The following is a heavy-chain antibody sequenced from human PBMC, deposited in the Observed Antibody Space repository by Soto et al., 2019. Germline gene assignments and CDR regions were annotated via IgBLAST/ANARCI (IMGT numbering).Heavy chain of an antibody. V-gene: IGHV1-2*04. J-gene: IGHJ4*02. CDR2: INPNSGGT. D-gene: IGHD3-10*01. CDR3: ARDLYYYGSGSYPIGGQDY. Sequence: ASVKVSCKASGYTFTGYYMHWVRQAPGQGLEWMGWINPNSGGTNYAQKFQGWVTMTRDTSISTAYMELSRLRSDDTAAYYCARDLYYYGSGSYPIGGQDYWGQGTLVTVSS. CDR1: GYTFTGYY.